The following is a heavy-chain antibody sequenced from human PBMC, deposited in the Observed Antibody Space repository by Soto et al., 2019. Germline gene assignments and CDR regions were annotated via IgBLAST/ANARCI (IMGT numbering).Heavy chain of an antibody. CDR2: ITSTGDRI. CDR3: AKVTGHYPWGFDF. Sequence: PGGSLRLSCAASGFIFHDYAMSWVRQAPGKGLDWVALITSTGDRIYYADFVKGRFTISRDNSNKTLYLQISSLGAGDSATYHCAKVTGHYPWGFDFWGRGTLVTVSS. J-gene: IGHJ4*02. V-gene: IGHV3-23*01. D-gene: IGHD3-9*01. CDR1: GFIFHDYA.